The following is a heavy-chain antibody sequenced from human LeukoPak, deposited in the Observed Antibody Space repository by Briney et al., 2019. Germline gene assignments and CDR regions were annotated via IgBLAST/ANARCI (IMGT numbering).Heavy chain of an antibody. D-gene: IGHD3-22*01. V-gene: IGHV1-18*01. CDR1: GYTFTSYG. J-gene: IGHJ6*02. CDR3: ARSGYYDSSGYYYSYYGMDV. Sequence: ASVKVSCKASGYTFTSYGISWVRQAPGQGLEWMGWISAYNGNTNYAQKLQGRVTMTTDTSTSTAYMELRSLRSDDTAVCYCARSGYYDSSGYYYSYYGMDVWGQGTTVTVSS. CDR2: ISAYNGNT.